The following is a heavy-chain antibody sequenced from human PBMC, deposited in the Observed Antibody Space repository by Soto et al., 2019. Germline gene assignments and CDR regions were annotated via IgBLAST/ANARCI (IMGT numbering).Heavy chain of an antibody. J-gene: IGHJ5*02. D-gene: IGHD2-2*01. CDR2: IYYSGST. CDR1: GGSISSSNW. Sequence: SETLSLTCAVSGGSISSSNWWSWVRQPPGKGLEWIGSIYYSGSTYYNPSLKSRVTISVDTSKNQFSLKLSSVTAADTAVYYCARRVVLVPAATIYGNWFDPWGQGTLVTVSS. CDR3: ARRVVLVPAATIYGNWFDP. V-gene: IGHV4-39*01.